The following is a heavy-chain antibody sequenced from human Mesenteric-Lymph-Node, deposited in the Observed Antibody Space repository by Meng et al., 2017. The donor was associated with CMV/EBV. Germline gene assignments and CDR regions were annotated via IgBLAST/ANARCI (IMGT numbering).Heavy chain of an antibody. J-gene: IGHJ6*02. CDR3: TTDPSSSWYPPGLGYYYGMDV. Sequence: GESLKISCAASGFTFDDYGMSWVRQAPGKGLEWVSGINWNGGSTGYADSVKGRFTISRDNAKNSLYLQMNSLRAEDTALYYCTTDPSSSWYPPGLGYYYGMDVWGQGTTVTVSS. V-gene: IGHV3-20*04. CDR1: GFTFDDYG. D-gene: IGHD6-13*01. CDR2: INWNGGST.